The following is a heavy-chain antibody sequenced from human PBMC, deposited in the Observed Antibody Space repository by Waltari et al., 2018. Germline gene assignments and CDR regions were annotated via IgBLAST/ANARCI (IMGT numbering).Heavy chain of an antibody. CDR3: ARDSGYDSH. CDR1: GGSISRSRYY. D-gene: IGHD5-12*01. V-gene: IGHV4-39*07. Sequence: QLQLQESGPGLVKPSETLSLTCTVSGGSISRSRYYWGWIRQPPGKGLEWIGSIYYSGSTYYNPSLKSRVTISVDTSKNQFSLKLSSVTAADTAVYYCARDSGYDSHWGQGTLVTVSS. CDR2: IYYSGST. J-gene: IGHJ4*02.